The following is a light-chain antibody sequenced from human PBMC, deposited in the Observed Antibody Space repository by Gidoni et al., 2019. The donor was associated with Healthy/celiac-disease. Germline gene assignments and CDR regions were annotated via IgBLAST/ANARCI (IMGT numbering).Light chain of an antibody. CDR3: QQYNSYSYLT. CDR2: KAS. Sequence: DIQMTQSPSTLSASVGDRVTITCRASQSISSWLAWYQQKPGKAPKLLIYKASSLESGVPSRFSGSVSGTEFTLTISSLQPDAFATYYCQQYNSYSYLTFGPGTKVDIK. J-gene: IGKJ3*01. V-gene: IGKV1-5*03. CDR1: QSISSW.